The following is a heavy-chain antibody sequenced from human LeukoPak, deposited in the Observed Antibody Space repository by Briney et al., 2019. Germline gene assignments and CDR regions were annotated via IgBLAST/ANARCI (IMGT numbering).Heavy chain of an antibody. J-gene: IGHJ3*02. CDR2: LYYSGST. D-gene: IGHD3-16*01. CDR1: GFTFSNYA. V-gene: IGHV4-39*01. CDR3: ASENGGGAFDI. Sequence: GSLRLSCAASGFTFSNYAMSWVRQAPGKGLEWIGTLYYSGSTYYNPSLKSRVTISGDTSKTQFSLKLTSVTAADTAVYYCASENGGGAFDIWGQETMVTVSS.